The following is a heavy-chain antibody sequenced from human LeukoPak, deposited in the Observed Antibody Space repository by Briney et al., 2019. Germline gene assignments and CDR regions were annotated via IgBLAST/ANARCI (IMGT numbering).Heavy chain of an antibody. CDR1: VGSISSGGYY. Sequence: PSQTLSLTCTVSVGSISSGGYYWSWLRHHPRKGLEWIGYIYYSGSTYYNTLLKSRVTISEDTSKKQFPLKLSSATDAETAVHCCARGKIVVVTAIHDAFDIWGQGTMVTVSS. D-gene: IGHD2-21*02. J-gene: IGHJ3*02. V-gene: IGHV4-31*03. CDR2: IYYSGST. CDR3: ARGKIVVVTAIHDAFDI.